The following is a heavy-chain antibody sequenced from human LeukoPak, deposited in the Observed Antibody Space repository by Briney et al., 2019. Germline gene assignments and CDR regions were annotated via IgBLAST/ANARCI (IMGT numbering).Heavy chain of an antibody. J-gene: IGHJ6*02. V-gene: IGHV4-59*08. CDR1: GGSISPYY. Sequence: SETLSLTCTVSGGSISPYYWSWIRQPPGKGLEWIGYIYDSGTANYNPSLMSRVTMSVDTSKNQFSLRLNSVTAADTAVYYCARLGAAEDLWLDVWGQGTTVTVSS. CDR2: IYDSGTA. CDR3: ARLGAAEDLWLDV. D-gene: IGHD6-13*01.